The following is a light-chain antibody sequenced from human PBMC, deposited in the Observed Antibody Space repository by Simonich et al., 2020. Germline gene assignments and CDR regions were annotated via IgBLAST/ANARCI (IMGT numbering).Light chain of an antibody. CDR2: WAT. V-gene: IGKV4-1*01. J-gene: IGKJ2*01. CDR1: QSVLYSSNNKNH. Sequence: DIVMTQSPDSLAVSLGERATINCKSSQSVLYSSNNKNHLAWYQKKPGQPPKRRIYWATTRESGVPDRFSGSGSGTDFTLTISSLQAEDVAVYYCQQYYSTPYTFGQGTKLEIK. CDR3: QQYYSTPYT.